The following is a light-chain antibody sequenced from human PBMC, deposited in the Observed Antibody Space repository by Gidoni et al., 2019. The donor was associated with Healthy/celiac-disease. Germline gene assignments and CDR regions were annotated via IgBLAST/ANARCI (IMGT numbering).Light chain of an antibody. V-gene: IGKV3-20*01. CDR2: GAS. CDR3: QQYGSSVYT. J-gene: IGKJ2*01. CDR1: QSVSSSY. Sequence: EIVLTQSPGTLSLSPGERATLSCRASQSVSSSYVAWYQQKPGQAPRLLIHGASSRATGIPDRFSGSGSGTDFTLTISRLEPEDFAVYYCQQYGSSVYTFGQGTKLEIK.